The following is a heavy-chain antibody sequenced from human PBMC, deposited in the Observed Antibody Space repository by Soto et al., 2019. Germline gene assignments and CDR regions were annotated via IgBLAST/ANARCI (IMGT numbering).Heavy chain of an antibody. V-gene: IGHV3-23*01. CDR2: ISGSGGST. CDR3: AKYSRPPRPHLGPDAFDI. J-gene: IGHJ3*02. D-gene: IGHD2-21*01. Sequence: GGSLRLSCAASGFTFSSYAMSWVRQAPGKGLEWVSAISGSGGSTYYADSVKGRFTISRDNSKNTLYLQMNSLRAEDTAVYYCAKYSRPPRPHLGPDAFDIWGQGTMVTVSS. CDR1: GFTFSSYA.